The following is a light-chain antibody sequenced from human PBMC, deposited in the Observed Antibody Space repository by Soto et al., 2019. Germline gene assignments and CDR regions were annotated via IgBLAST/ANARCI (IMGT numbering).Light chain of an antibody. Sequence: DIQMTECPSVMSASVGDRVTITCRASQGISNYLAWFQQKPGKVPKRLIYGASTLQSGVPSRFSGSGSGADFTLTISSLQPEDSATYYCQLSHTTLTFGQGTRLEIK. V-gene: IGKV1-17*03. CDR2: GAS. CDR3: QLSHTTLT. J-gene: IGKJ5*01. CDR1: QGISNY.